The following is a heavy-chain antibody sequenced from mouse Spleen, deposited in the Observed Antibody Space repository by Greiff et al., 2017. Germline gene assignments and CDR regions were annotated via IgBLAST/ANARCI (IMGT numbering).Heavy chain of an antibody. CDR3: AKSLSTMITIYYAMDY. CDR2: INPNNGGT. Sequence: VQLQQSGPELVKPGASVKISCKASGYTFTDYYMNWVKQSHGKSLEWIGDINPNNGGTSYNQKFKGKATLTVDKSSSTAYMELRSLTSEDSAVYYCAKSLSTMITIYYAMDYWGQGTSVTVSS. CDR1: GYTFTDYY. J-gene: IGHJ4*01. V-gene: IGHV1-26*01. D-gene: IGHD2-4*01.